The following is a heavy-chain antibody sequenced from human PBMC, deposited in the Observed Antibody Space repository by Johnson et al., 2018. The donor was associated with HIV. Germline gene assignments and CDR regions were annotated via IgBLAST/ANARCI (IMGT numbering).Heavy chain of an antibody. V-gene: IGHV3-7*01. CDR3: ARDPLAYDNFWSGSLHAFDI. CDR2: IKEDGSEK. J-gene: IGHJ3*02. Sequence: VQLVESGGGLIQPGGSLRLSCAASGFTFSSHWMNWVRQAPGKGLEWVANIKEDGSEKKYVDSVKGRFTISRDNANSLYLQMNSLRGEETAVYYCARDPLAYDNFWSGSLHAFDIWGQGTKVTVSS. D-gene: IGHD3-3*01. CDR1: GFTFSSHW.